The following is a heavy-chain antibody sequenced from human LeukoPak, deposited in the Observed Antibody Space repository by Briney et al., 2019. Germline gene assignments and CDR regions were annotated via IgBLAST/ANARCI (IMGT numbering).Heavy chain of an antibody. CDR3: ARCRKGPYYYYYYMDV. CDR1: GYSFTSYG. J-gene: IGHJ6*03. CDR2: MSAYNGKT. Sequence: ASVKVSCKASGYSFTSYGFNWVRQAPGQGLEWMGWMSAYNGKTNYAQKFQGRVTITADESTSTAYMELSSLRSEDTAVYYCARCRKGPYYYYYYMDVWGKGTTVTVSS. D-gene: IGHD5/OR15-5a*01. V-gene: IGHV1-18*01.